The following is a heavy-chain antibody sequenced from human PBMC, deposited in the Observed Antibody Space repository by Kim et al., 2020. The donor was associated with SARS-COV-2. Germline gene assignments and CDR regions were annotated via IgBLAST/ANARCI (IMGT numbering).Heavy chain of an antibody. CDR3: ARGPTTVTPEKTHYFDY. D-gene: IGHD4-17*01. CDR1: GFTFSSYW. V-gene: IGHV3-7*03. Sequence: GGSLRLSCAASGFTFSSYWMSWVRQAPGKGLEWVANIKQDGSEKYYVDSVKGRFTISRDNAKNSLYLQMNSLRAEDTAVYYCARGPTTVTPEKTHYFDYWGQGTLVTVSS. CDR2: IKQDGSEK. J-gene: IGHJ4*02.